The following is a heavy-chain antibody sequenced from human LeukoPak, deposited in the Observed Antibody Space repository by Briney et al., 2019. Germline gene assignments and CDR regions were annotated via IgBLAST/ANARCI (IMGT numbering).Heavy chain of an antibody. V-gene: IGHV4-34*01. Sequence: SETLSLTCAVYGGSFSGYYWSWIRQPPGKGLEWIGEINHRGSTNYNPSLKSRVTISVDTSKNQFSLKLSSVTAADTAVYYCARGTYSSSGFYYYYYYMDVWGKGTTVTVSS. D-gene: IGHD6-6*01. J-gene: IGHJ6*03. CDR2: INHRGST. CDR1: GGSFSGYY. CDR3: ARGTYSSSGFYYYYYYMDV.